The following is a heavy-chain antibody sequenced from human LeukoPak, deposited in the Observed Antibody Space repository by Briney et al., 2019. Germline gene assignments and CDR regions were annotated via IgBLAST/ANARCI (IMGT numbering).Heavy chain of an antibody. CDR2: IYHSGST. CDR3: ASLSRGY. J-gene: IGHJ4*02. CDR1: GGSISSGGHS. V-gene: IGHV4-30-2*01. Sequence: PSQTLSLTCAVSGGSISSGGHSWSWIRQPPGKGLEWIGYIYHSGSTYYNPSLKSRVTISVDRSKNQFSLKLSSVTAADTAVYYCASLSRGYWGQGTLVTVSS.